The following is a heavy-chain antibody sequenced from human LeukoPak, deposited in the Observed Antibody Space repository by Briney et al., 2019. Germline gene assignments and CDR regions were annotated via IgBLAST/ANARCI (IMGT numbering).Heavy chain of an antibody. Sequence: GGSLRLSCGASGFTFSSYGMHWVRQAPGKGLEWVAVIWYDGSNKYYADSVKGRFTISRDNSKNTLYLQMNSLRAEDTAVYYCARDFGLWFGELSYYFDYWGQGTLVTVSS. D-gene: IGHD3-10*01. V-gene: IGHV3-33*01. CDR2: IWYDGSNK. J-gene: IGHJ4*02. CDR1: GFTFSSYG. CDR3: ARDFGLWFGELSYYFDY.